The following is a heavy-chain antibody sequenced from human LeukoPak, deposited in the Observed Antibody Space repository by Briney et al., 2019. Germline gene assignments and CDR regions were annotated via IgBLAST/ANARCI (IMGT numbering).Heavy chain of an antibody. Sequence: SETLSLTCTVSGGSISSYYWSWIRPPPGKGLEWIGYIYYSGSTNYNPSLKSRVTISVDTSKNQFSLKLSSVTAADTAVYYCASNYYDSSGYYLEYFQHWGQGTLVTVSS. CDR2: IYYSGST. V-gene: IGHV4-59*01. CDR1: GGSISSYY. J-gene: IGHJ1*01. D-gene: IGHD3-22*01. CDR3: ASNYYDSSGYYLEYFQH.